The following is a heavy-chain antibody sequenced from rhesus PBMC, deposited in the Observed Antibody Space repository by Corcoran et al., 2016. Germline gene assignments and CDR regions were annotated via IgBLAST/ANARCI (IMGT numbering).Heavy chain of an antibody. J-gene: IGHJ4*01. CDR2: IYGSGSST. CDR1: GGSISSSY. CDR3: ARGYSYSEFDD. Sequence: QLQLQESGTGLVKPSETLSVTCAVSGGSISSSYWSWIRKAQGKGMEWIGYIYGSGSSTHYIPTRKRRVTRSVDTSKNQLSLKLSSVTAADTAVYYCARGYSYSEFDDWGQGVLVTVSS. V-gene: IGHV4-169*01. D-gene: IGHD5-12*01.